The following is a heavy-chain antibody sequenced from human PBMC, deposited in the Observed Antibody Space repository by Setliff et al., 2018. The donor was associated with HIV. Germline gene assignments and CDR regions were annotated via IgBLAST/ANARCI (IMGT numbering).Heavy chain of an antibody. CDR1: NASISTVSYY. D-gene: IGHD6-13*01. J-gene: IGHJ1*01. Sequence: LSLTCDVSNASISTVSYYWGWLRQPPGKGLEWIGRIYISGSTNYNPSLKSRVTMSIDTSKNQFSLKLHSLIAADTAMYYCARGRWDMAAAGTTEYFQYWGQGTLVTVSS. CDR2: IYISGST. V-gene: IGHV4-61*02. CDR3: ARGRWDMAAAGTTEYFQY.